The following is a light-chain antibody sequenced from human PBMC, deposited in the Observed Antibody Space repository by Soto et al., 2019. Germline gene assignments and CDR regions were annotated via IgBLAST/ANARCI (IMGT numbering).Light chain of an antibody. CDR3: AAWDDSLNGVV. J-gene: IGLJ2*01. Sequence: QSVLTQPRSASGTPGQRVTISCSGSSSNIGSNTVNSFQQLPGTAPKLLIFSNNHRPSGVPDRFSGSKSGTSASLAISGLQSEDEADYYCAAWDDSLNGVVFGGGTKLTVL. CDR1: SSNIGSNT. V-gene: IGLV1-44*01. CDR2: SNN.